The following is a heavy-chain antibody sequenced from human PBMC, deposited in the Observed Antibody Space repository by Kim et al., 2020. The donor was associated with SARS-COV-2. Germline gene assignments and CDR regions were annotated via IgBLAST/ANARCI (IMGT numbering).Heavy chain of an antibody. CDR3: AKGGRYFDWLESSLDAFDI. V-gene: IGHV3-30*18. J-gene: IGHJ3*02. CDR1: GFTFSSYG. CDR2: ISYDGSNK. Sequence: GGSLRLSCAASGFTFSSYGMHWVRQAPGNGLEWVAVISYDGSNKYYADSVKGRFTISRDNSKNTLYLQMNSLRAEDTAVYYCAKGGRYFDWLESSLDAFDIWGQGTMVTVSS. D-gene: IGHD3-9*01.